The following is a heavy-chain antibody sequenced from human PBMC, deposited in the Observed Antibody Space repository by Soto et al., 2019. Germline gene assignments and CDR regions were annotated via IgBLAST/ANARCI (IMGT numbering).Heavy chain of an antibody. D-gene: IGHD6-13*01. V-gene: IGHV1-18*01. CDR3: ASFSIAATDACGMDV. CDR2: IRAYNGNT. CDR1: GYTFTSYG. J-gene: IGHJ6*02. Sequence: QVQLVQSGAEVKKPGASVKVSCKASGYTFTSYGISWVRQAPGQGLEWMGWIRAYNGNTNYAQKLQGRDTMTTDTSTSTAYIELRRLRSNDTAVYYCASFSIAATDACGMDVWGQGTTVTVSS.